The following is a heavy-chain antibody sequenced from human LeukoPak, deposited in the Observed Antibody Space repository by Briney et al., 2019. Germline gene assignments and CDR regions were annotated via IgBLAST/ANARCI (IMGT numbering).Heavy chain of an antibody. V-gene: IGHV4-34*01. CDR1: GGSFSGYY. Sequence: PSETLSLTCAVYGGSFSGYYWSWIRQPPGKGLEWIGEINHSGSTNYNPSLKSRVTISVDTSKNQFSLKLSSVTAADTAVYYCARTLNDYSNYSIFFDYWGQGTLVTVSS. CDR3: ARTLNDYSNYSIFFDY. CDR2: INHSGST. D-gene: IGHD4-11*01. J-gene: IGHJ4*02.